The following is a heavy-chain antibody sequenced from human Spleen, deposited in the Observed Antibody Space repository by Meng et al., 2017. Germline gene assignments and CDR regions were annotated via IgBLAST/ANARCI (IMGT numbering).Heavy chain of an antibody. CDR3: ARVYCRITSCSGFDP. Sequence: QPQLQESGSGLVKPSETLSLTCAVPGGSISSDNYSWSWIRQPPGKGLEWIGIIYHRGSTNYNPSLKSRVTISVDRSKNQFSLNLSSVTAADTAVYYCARVYCRITSCSGFDPWGQGTLVTVSS. V-gene: IGHV4-30-2*01. J-gene: IGHJ5*02. CDR2: IYHRGST. D-gene: IGHD2-2*01. CDR1: GGSISSDNYS.